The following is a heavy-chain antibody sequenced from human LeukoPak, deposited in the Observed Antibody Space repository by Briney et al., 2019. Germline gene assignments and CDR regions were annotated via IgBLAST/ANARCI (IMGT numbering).Heavy chain of an antibody. J-gene: IGHJ4*02. Sequence: PGGSLRLSCAASGFTFISAWMTWVRQAPGKGLEWISGISGSGASTYYADSVKGRFTISRDDSRNTLYLQMNSLRGDDTAVYYCAKDVGKWESLHFFDYWGQGTLVTVSS. D-gene: IGHD1-26*01. CDR1: GFTFISAW. CDR2: ISGSGAST. CDR3: AKDVGKWESLHFFDY. V-gene: IGHV3-23*01.